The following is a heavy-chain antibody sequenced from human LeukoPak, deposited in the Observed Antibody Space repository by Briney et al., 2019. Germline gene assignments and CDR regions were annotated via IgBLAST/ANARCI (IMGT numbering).Heavy chain of an antibody. Sequence: SETLSLTCTVSGASFSCSPYFWGWIRQPPGKGLEWIGSVSYSGSTYYNPSLKSRVTISLDTSKNQFSLKLSSVTAADTAVYYCAIHIVVVPAAKKKNWFDPWGQGTLVTVSS. J-gene: IGHJ5*02. V-gene: IGHV4-39*01. CDR1: GASFSCSPYF. D-gene: IGHD2-2*01. CDR2: VSYSGST. CDR3: AIHIVVVPAAKKKNWFDP.